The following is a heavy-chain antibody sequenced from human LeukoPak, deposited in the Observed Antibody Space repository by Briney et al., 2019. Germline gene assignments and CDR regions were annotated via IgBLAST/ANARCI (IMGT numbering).Heavy chain of an antibody. V-gene: IGHV1-46*01. J-gene: IGHJ3*02. D-gene: IGHD5-24*01. CDR2: INPGGDNK. CDR1: GYTFTNYY. Sequence: ASVKVSCKASGYTFTNYYIHWVRQAPGQGLEGMGLINPGGDNKDYAQNLRGGVTMTRDTSTSTVYMGLSSLRSEDTAGYYCARIRDGYNDAYDIWGQGTMVTVSS. CDR3: ARIRDGYNDAYDI.